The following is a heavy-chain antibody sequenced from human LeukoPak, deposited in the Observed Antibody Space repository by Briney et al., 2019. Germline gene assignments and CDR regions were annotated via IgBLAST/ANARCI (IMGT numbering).Heavy chain of an antibody. Sequence: ASVKVSCKASGYTFTGYYMHWVRQAPGQGLEWMGWINPNRGGTNYAQKFQGRVTMTRDTSISTAYMELSRLRSDDTAVYYCARNWGFGSGSYYPDYWGQGTLVTVSS. J-gene: IGHJ4*02. D-gene: IGHD3-10*01. CDR1: GYTFTGYY. V-gene: IGHV1-2*02. CDR3: ARNWGFGSGSYYPDY. CDR2: INPNRGGT.